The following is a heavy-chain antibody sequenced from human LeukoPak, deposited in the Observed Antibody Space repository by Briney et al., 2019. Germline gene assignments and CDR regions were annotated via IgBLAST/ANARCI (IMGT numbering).Heavy chain of an antibody. V-gene: IGHV3-74*01. CDR3: ARLARVASAGVWFDP. CDR2: INSDGSST. CDR1: GFTFSSYW. Sequence: GGSLRLSCAASGFTFSSYWMHWVRQAPGKGLVWVSRINSDGSSTSYADSVKGRFTISRDNAKNSLYLQMNSLRAEDTAVYYCARLARVASAGVWFDPWGQGTLVTVSS. J-gene: IGHJ5*02. D-gene: IGHD6-13*01.